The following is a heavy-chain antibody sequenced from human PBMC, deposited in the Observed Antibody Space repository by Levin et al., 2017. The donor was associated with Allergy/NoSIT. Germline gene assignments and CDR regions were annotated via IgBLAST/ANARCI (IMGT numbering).Heavy chain of an antibody. V-gene: IGHV4-59*01. D-gene: IGHD6-13*01. CDR3: ARRIAAPGKNWFDP. CDR2: ISYTGST. Sequence: PSETLSLTCTVSGGSISSYYWSWIRQPPGRGLEWIGYISYTGSTNYNPSLRSRVTISVDTSKNQFSLKLSSVTAADTAVYYCARRIAAPGKNWFDPWGQGTLVTVSS. J-gene: IGHJ5*02. CDR1: GGSISSYY.